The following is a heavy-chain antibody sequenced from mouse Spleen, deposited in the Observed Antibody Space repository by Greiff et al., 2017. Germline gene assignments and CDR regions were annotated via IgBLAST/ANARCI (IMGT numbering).Heavy chain of an antibody. V-gene: IGHV5-9-3*01. J-gene: IGHJ2*01. CDR2: ISSGGSYT. CDR3: ARHPTTASIFHYFDY. Sequence: EVKLMESGGGLVKPGGSLKLSCAASGFTFSSYAMSWVRQTPEKRLEWVATISSGGSYTYYPDSVKGRFTISRDNAKNTLYLQMSSLRSEDTAMYYCARHPTTASIFHYFDYWGQGTTLTVSS. CDR1: GFTFSSYA. D-gene: IGHD1-2*01.